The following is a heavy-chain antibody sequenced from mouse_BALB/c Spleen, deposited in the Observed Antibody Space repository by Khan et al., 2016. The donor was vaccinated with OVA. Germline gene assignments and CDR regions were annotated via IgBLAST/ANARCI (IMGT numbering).Heavy chain of an antibody. CDR1: GYSITSDYV. J-gene: IGHJ4*01. CDR3: ARDDSRYNEAIDY. CDR2: ISASGCT. D-gene: IGHD1-3*01. Sequence: EVQLVESGPGLVKPSQSLSLTCTASGYSITSDYVWYLIRQPHGNKLGWMGIISASGCTNYNPALKSRFSITRDTSKNQFYLQLNSVTTEDTATYYCARDDSRYNEAIDYWGQGTLVTVSS. V-gene: IGHV3-2*02.